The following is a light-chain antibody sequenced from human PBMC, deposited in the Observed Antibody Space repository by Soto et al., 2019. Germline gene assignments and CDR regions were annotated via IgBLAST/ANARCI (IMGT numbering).Light chain of an antibody. J-gene: IGKJ1*01. CDR2: GSF. CDR1: QSVRSN. Sequence: EIVMTQSPGTLSVSPGEGATLSCRASQSVRSNLAWYQQKPGQAPRLLIFGSFTRAPGVPSRFSGSGSGTEFTRTISSLQSEDFALYYCQQYDIWPWTFGQGTKVDIK. CDR3: QQYDIWPWT. V-gene: IGKV3-15*01.